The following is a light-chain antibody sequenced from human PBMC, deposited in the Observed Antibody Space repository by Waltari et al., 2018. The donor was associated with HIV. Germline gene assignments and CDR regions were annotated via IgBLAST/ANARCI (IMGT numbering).Light chain of an antibody. Sequence: SSELTQDPAVSVALGQTVRITCQGDSLRTYYASWYQQKPGQAPVLVFFGNNNQPSGIPDRFSGSTSGNTASLTITGAQAEDEADYYCNSRDSSGDLYVFGTATKVTVL. CDR3: NSRDSSGDLYV. CDR2: GNN. J-gene: IGLJ1*01. V-gene: IGLV3-19*01. CDR1: SLRTYY.